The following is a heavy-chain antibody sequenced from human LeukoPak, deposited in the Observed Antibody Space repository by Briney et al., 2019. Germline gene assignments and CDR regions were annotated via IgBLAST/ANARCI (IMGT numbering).Heavy chain of an antibody. CDR3: ARGYYDSSGYYRYGNWFDP. J-gene: IGHJ5*02. V-gene: IGHV4-4*07. CDR1: GGSISSYY. Sequence: SETLSLTCTVSGGSISSYYWSWIRQPAGKGLEWIGRIYTSGSTNYNPSLKSRVTISVDKSKKQFSLKLSSVTAADTAVYYCARGYYDSSGYYRYGNWFDPWGQGTLVTVSS. D-gene: IGHD3-22*01. CDR2: IYTSGST.